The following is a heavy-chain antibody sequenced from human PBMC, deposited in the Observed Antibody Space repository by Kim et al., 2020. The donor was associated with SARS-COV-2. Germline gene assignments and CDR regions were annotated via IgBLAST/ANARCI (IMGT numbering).Heavy chain of an antibody. D-gene: IGHD1-1*01. J-gene: IGHJ4*02. CDR3: ARDGYNYIPLDS. Sequence: GGSLRLFCGASGFTFNSYAMSWVRQAPGKGLESVSVITGTGGDTYYADSVKGRFTISRDNSNNILYLQMNSLRVDDTARYYCARDGYNYIPLDSWGQGT. V-gene: IGHV3-23*01. CDR1: GFTFNSYA. CDR2: ITGTGGDT.